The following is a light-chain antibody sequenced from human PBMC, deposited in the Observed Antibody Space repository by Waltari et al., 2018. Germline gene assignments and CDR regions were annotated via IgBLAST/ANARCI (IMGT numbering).Light chain of an antibody. V-gene: IGLV5-37*01. J-gene: IGLJ3*02. CDR3: MFWTNNVWV. CDR2: HRSDPDE. Sequence: PGDPPRSPLYHRSDPDEAQRRRAPSRFSVSNDASANAVILLISGLQSEDEADYYCMFWTNNVWVFGGGTKLTVL.